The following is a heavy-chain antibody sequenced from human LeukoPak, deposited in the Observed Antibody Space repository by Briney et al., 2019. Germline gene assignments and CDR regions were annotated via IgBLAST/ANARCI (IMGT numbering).Heavy chain of an antibody. V-gene: IGHV3-21*01. D-gene: IGHD6-13*01. J-gene: IGHJ5*02. CDR3: ARAPTGYSSSRFDP. CDR1: GFTFSSYS. CDR2: ISSSSSYI. Sequence: GGSLRLSCAASGFTFSSYSMNWVRQAPGKGLEWVSSISSSSSYIYYADPVKGRFTISRDNAKNSLYLQMNSLRAEDTAVYYCARAPTGYSSSRFDPWGQEPWSPSPQ.